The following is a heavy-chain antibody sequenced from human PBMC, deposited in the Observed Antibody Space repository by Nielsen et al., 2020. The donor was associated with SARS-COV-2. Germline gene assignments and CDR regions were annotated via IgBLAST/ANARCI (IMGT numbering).Heavy chain of an antibody. V-gene: IGHV1-46*01. CDR2: IYPSVGST. J-gene: IGHJ5*02. CDR1: GYTFTDYY. CDR3: ARGAWLDP. D-gene: IGHD1-26*01. Sequence: ASVKVSCKASGYTFTDYYMHWVRQAPGQGLEWMGVIYPSVGSTIYAQKFQGRVSMTRDTSTSTVSMELRSLRSEDTAVYYCARGAWLDPWGQGTLVSVSS.